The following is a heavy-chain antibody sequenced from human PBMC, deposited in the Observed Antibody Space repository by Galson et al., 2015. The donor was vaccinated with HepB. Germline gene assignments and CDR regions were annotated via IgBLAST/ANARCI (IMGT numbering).Heavy chain of an antibody. Sequence: SLRLSCAASGFTFSSYSMNWVRQAPGKGLEWVSSISSSSSYIYYADSVKGRFTISRDNAKNSLYLQMNSLRAEDTAVYYCADLSPVYNYGMDVWGQGTTVTVSS. CDR2: ISSSSSYI. J-gene: IGHJ6*02. CDR3: ADLSPVYNYGMDV. V-gene: IGHV3-21*01. CDR1: GFTFSSYS.